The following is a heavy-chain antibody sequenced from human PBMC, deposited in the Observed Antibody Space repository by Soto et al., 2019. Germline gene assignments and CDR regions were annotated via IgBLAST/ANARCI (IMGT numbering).Heavy chain of an antibody. Sequence: GGSLRLSCAASGLTFSRYAMSWARQAPGRGLEWVSAISVSGSSTYYADSVKGRLTISRDNSKNTLYLQMNSLRAEDTAVYYCANAHWRGAAFDIRGQGTMVTVSS. D-gene: IGHD1-1*01. CDR1: GLTFSRYA. CDR2: ISVSGSST. V-gene: IGHV3-23*01. J-gene: IGHJ3*02. CDR3: ANAHWRGAAFDI.